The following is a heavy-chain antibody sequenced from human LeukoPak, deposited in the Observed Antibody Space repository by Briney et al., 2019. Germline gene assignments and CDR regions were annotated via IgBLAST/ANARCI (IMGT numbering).Heavy chain of an antibody. D-gene: IGHD3-10*01. CDR2: INPNSGGT. CDR1: GFTFTDYY. J-gene: IGHJ5*02. V-gene: IGHV1-2*02. Sequence: ASVKVSCKASGFTFTDYYIHWVRQAPGQGLEWMGWINPNSGGTNYAQNFQGRVTMTTDTSTSTAYMELRSLRSDDTAVYYCARDNYYGSGSYRLTWLETTPSTKNWLDPWGQGTLVTVSS. CDR3: ARDNYYGSGSYRLTWLETTPSTKNWLDP.